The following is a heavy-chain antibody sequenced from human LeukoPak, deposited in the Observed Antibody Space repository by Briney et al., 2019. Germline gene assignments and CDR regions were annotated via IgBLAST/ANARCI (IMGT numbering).Heavy chain of an antibody. J-gene: IGHJ3*02. CDR2: INRSKSI. D-gene: IGHD6-13*01. Sequence: SETLSLTCAVYGASLSYYYWSWIRQTPGKGLEWIGEINRSKSINYNPSLLSRVTISVDTSKNQFSLELRIVTAADTAVYYCARRSWYRADGRFDIWSQGTKVTVSS. V-gene: IGHV4-34*01. CDR3: ARRSWYRADGRFDI. CDR1: GASLSYYY.